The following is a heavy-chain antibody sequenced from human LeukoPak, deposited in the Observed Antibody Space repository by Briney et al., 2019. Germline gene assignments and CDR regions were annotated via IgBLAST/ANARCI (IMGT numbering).Heavy chain of an antibody. CDR3: ARSAEHCNNGVCFTDYYMDV. J-gene: IGHJ6*03. V-gene: IGHV1-2*06. CDR2: INPNSGDT. D-gene: IGHD2-8*01. Sequence: ASVKVSCKASGGTFSSTGFSWLRQAPGQGLEWLGRINPNSGDTNYAQNLHGRVTMTRDTSITTAYMELNSLTSDDTAVYFCARSAEHCNNGVCFTDYYMDVWGKGTTVTVSS. CDR1: GGTFSSTG.